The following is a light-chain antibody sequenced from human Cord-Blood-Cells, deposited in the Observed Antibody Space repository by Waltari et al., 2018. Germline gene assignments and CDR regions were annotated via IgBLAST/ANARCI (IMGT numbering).Light chain of an antibody. CDR2: GAS. Sequence: ELVMTQSPAPLSVSPGERATLSCRASQSVSSNLAWYHQKPGQAPRLLIYGASTRATGIPARFSGSGSGTEFTLTISSLQSEDVAVYYCQQYNNWPLTFGGGNKVEMK. J-gene: IGKJ4*01. V-gene: IGKV3-15*01. CDR1: QSVSSN. CDR3: QQYNNWPLT.